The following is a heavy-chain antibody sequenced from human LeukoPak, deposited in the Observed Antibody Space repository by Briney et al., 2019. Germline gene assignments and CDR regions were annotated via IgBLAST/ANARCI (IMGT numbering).Heavy chain of an antibody. J-gene: IGHJ4*02. CDR1: GYTFTSYG. CDR3: AGTLGYCSSTSCYYGGKPFDY. D-gene: IGHD2-2*01. V-gene: IGHV1-18*01. Sequence: GASVKVSCKASGYTFTSYGISWVRQAPGQGLEWMGWISAYNGNTNYAQKLQGRVTMTTDTSTSTAYMELRSLRSDDTAVYYCAGTLGYCSSTSCYYGGKPFDYWGPGNPGHRLL. CDR2: ISAYNGNT.